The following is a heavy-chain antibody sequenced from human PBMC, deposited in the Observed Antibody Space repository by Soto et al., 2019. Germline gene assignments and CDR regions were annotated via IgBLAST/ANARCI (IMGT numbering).Heavy chain of an antibody. CDR1: GGSISSSYW. V-gene: IGHV4-4*02. Sequence: QVQLQESGPGLVKPSGTLSLTCAVSGGSISSSYWWSWFRQPPGKGLEWIGEIYHSGSTNYNTSLKSRVTISVDKSKNQSSLKVTSVTAAATAVYYCARVSGSYYYGMDVWGQGTTVTVSS. J-gene: IGHJ6*02. CDR3: ARVSGSYYYGMDV. CDR2: IYHSGST.